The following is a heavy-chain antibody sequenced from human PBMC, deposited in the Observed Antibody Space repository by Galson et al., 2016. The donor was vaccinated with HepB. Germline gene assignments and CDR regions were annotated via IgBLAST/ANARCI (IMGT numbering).Heavy chain of an antibody. V-gene: IGHV6-1*01. Sequence: CAISGDSVSSNSAVWNWIRQSPSRGLEWLGRTYYGSNWLSDYAASVRSRITVNADTPKNQFSLHLNSVTPDDTAVYYCARAGRRQVGTGEWFDSWGQGILVTVSS. CDR1: GDSVSSNSAV. J-gene: IGHJ5*01. CDR2: TYYGSNWLS. D-gene: IGHD1-1*01. CDR3: ARAGRRQVGTGEWFDS.